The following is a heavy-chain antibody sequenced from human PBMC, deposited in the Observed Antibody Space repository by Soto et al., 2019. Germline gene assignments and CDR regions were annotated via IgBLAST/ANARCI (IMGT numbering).Heavy chain of an antibody. CDR1: GYTFTSYG. CDR2: ISAYNGNT. Sequence: QVHLVQSGAEVKKPGASVKVSCKPSGYTFTSYGVSWVRQAPGQGLEWMGWISAYNGNTNYAQKFQGRVTMTTDTSTSTVYMELRSLGSDDTAVYYCARDVSLIAAAAWVWGQGTLVTVSS. V-gene: IGHV1-18*01. CDR3: ARDVSLIAAAAWV. D-gene: IGHD6-13*01. J-gene: IGHJ4*02.